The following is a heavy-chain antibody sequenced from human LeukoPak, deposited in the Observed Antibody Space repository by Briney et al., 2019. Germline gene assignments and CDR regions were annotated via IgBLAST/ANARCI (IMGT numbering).Heavy chain of an antibody. CDR2: IKKDGSER. J-gene: IGHJ4*02. Sequence: GGSLRLSCAASGFTFSGYWMTWVRQAPGKGLEWVANIKKDGSERYYVDSVKGRFTISRDNAKNSLYLQMNSLRAEDTGVYYCARDWMEKHFDCWGQGTLVTVSS. V-gene: IGHV3-7*04. D-gene: IGHD2-2*03. CDR1: GFTFSGYW. CDR3: ARDWMEKHFDC.